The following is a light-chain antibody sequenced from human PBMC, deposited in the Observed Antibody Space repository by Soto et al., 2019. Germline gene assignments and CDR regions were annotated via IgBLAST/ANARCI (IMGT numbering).Light chain of an antibody. CDR1: QTISSW. V-gene: IGKV1-12*01. Sequence: DIQMTQSPSTLSGSVGDRVTITCRASQTISSWLAWYQQKPGKAPKLLIYAASSLQSGVPSRFSGRGSGTDFTLIISSLQPEDFATYYCQQANSFPLTFGGGTKVEIK. CDR3: QQANSFPLT. CDR2: AAS. J-gene: IGKJ4*01.